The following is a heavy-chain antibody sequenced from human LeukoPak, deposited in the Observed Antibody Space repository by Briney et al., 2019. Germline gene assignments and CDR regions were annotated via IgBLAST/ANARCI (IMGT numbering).Heavy chain of an antibody. D-gene: IGHD3-22*01. V-gene: IGHV4-34*01. CDR3: ARGRQDVNMILVVMAGVSYYLDV. CDR1: GGSFSDYY. CDR2: MSPSGSS. J-gene: IGHJ6*03. Sequence: SETLSLTCAVYGGSFSDYYWTWIRQTPGKGLEWIGEMSPSGSSNYNPSLRSRVAISVDTSKNQFSLKLRSVTAADTAVYYCARGRQDVNMILVVMAGVSYYLDVWSKGTTVTVS.